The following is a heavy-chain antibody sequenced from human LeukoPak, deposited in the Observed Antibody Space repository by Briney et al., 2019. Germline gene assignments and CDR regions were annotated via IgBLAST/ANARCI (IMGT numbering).Heavy chain of an antibody. J-gene: IGHJ4*02. CDR1: GFTFSNYW. V-gene: IGHV3-7*01. Sequence: GGSLRLSCAASGFTFSNYWMNWVRQAPGMGPEWVAIIKKDGSEKYYVDSVKGRFTISRDNAKNSLYLQMNSLRADDTAVYFCAGGAGFLIDYWGQGALVTVSS. CDR2: IKKDGSEK. D-gene: IGHD2/OR15-2a*01. CDR3: AGGAGFLIDY.